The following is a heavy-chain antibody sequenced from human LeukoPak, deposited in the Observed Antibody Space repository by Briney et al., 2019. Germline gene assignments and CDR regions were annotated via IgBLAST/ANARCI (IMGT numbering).Heavy chain of an antibody. Sequence: GGSLRLSCAAFGFIFSRYGMDWVRQAPGKGLEWVAVIWYDGSSEYYADSVKGRATISRDNSKNIVYLQLNSLRADDTAVYYCARPSDDCSGSYYPFDYWGQGTLVTVSS. CDR2: IWYDGSSE. D-gene: IGHD3-10*02. V-gene: IGHV3-33*01. CDR1: GFIFSRYG. CDR3: ARPSDDCSGSYYPFDY. J-gene: IGHJ4*02.